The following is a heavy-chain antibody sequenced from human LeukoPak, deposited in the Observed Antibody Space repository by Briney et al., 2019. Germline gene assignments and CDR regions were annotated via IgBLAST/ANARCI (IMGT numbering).Heavy chain of an antibody. Sequence: SETLSLTCTVSGGPISSYYWSWIRQPPGKGLEWIGDIYYSGSTNYNPSLKSRVTISVDTSKNQFSLKLSSVTAADTAVYYCARGGSSVVVVAATYYYYGMDVWGQGTTVTVSS. CDR1: GGPISSYY. CDR2: IYYSGST. CDR3: ARGGSSVVVVAATYYYYGMDV. D-gene: IGHD2-15*01. V-gene: IGHV4-59*01. J-gene: IGHJ6*02.